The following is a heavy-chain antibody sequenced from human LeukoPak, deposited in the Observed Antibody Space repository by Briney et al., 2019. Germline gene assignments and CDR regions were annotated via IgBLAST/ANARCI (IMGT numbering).Heavy chain of an antibody. CDR3: AELGITMIGGV. Sequence: GGSLRLSCAASGFTFSSYSMSWVRQAPGKGLEWVSSISSSGSTIYYADSVKGRFTISRDNAKNSLYLQMNSLRAEDTAVYYCAELGITMIGGVWGKGTTVTISS. D-gene: IGHD3-10*02. V-gene: IGHV3-48*04. CDR2: ISSSGSTI. J-gene: IGHJ6*04. CDR1: GFTFSSYS.